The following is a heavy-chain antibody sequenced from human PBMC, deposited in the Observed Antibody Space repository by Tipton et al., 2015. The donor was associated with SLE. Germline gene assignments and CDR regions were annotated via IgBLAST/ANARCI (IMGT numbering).Heavy chain of an antibody. J-gene: IGHJ4*02. Sequence: SLRLSCVASGFIFSHYGMHWVRQAPGKGLAWVAGIWDDGNKKYYADSVKGRFIISRDNSKNTLFLEMNSLRAEDTAVYYCAKDENYYDSSGYYVVDYWGQGTLVTVSS. CDR2: IWDDGNKK. CDR3: AKDENYYDSSGYYVVDY. V-gene: IGHV3-33*06. CDR1: GFIFSHYG. D-gene: IGHD3-22*01.